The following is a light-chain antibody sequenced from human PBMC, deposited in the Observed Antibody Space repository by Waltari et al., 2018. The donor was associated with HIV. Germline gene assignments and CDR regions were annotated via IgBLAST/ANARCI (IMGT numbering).Light chain of an antibody. CDR1: SSNIGQNY. Sequence: QSVLTQPPSVSAAPGQKVTIPCSGRSSNIGQNYVSWYQQLPGTAPKLLIYDNNKRPSGIPDRFSGSKSGTSATLGITGLQTGDEADYYCGTWDSSLSAAVFGGGTQLTAL. V-gene: IGLV1-51*01. CDR3: GTWDSSLSAAV. J-gene: IGLJ7*02. CDR2: DNN.